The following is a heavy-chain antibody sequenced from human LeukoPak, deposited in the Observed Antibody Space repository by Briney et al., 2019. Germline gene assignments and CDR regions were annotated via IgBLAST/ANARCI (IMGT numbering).Heavy chain of an antibody. V-gene: IGHV5-51*01. J-gene: IGHJ4*02. CDR3: ARQAFYYGSGSYPYFDY. CDR2: IYPGDSDT. Sequence: GGSLKISCKGSAYSFTKYWIAWVRQMPGKGLEWMGIIYPGDSDTTYSPSFQGQVTTSADKSTNTAYLQWSSLKASDIAMYYCARQAFYYGSGSYPYFDYWGQGTLVTVSS. D-gene: IGHD3-10*01. CDR1: AYSFTKYW.